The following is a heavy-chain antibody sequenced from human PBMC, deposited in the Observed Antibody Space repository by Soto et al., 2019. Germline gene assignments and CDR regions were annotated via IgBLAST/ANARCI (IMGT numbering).Heavy chain of an antibody. CDR2: INTDGSST. D-gene: IGHD1-26*01. Sequence: EVQLVESGGGLVQPGGSLRLSCAASGFTFSSYWMHWVRQAPGKGLVWVSRINTDGSSTSYAASVKGRFTISRGNAENTLYLQMNSLRVEDTVIYYCGREPLGRAWAGATDYWGQGTLVTVSS. CDR1: GFTFSSYW. V-gene: IGHV3-74*01. CDR3: GREPLGRAWAGATDY. J-gene: IGHJ4*02.